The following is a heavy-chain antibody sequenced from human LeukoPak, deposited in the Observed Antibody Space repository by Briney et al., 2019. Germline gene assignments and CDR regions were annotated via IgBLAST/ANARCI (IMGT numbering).Heavy chain of an antibody. D-gene: IGHD3-22*01. CDR2: IYKRGYT. CDR3: ARDRDYDSSGYDQTGGPLTLEF. CDR1: SGSISSGDYY. Sequence: SETLSLTCTVSSGSISSGDYYWTWIRQPPGKGLERIGYIYKRGYTYYNPSLKSRVTMSIDTSKSQFSLNLGSATAADTAVYYCARDRDYDSSGYDQTGGPLTLEFWGQQSLVTVSS. V-gene: IGHV4-30-4*08. J-gene: IGHJ4*02.